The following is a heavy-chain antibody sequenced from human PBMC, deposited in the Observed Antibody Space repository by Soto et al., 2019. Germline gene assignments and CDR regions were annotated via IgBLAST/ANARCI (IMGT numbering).Heavy chain of an antibody. D-gene: IGHD1-26*01. J-gene: IGHJ4*02. Sequence: GGSLRLSCAASGFTFSSYGMHWVRQAPGKGLEWVAVISYDGSNKYYADSVKGRFTISRDNSKNTLYLQMNSLRAEDTAVYYCAFGRGSYLFDYWGQGTLVTVSS. CDR1: GFTFSSYG. V-gene: IGHV3-30*03. CDR3: AFGRGSYLFDY. CDR2: ISYDGSNK.